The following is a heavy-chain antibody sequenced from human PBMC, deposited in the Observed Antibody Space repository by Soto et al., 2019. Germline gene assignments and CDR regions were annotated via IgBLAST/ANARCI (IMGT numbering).Heavy chain of an antibody. CDR3: ASVGRGGNYGDAY. CDR1: GGSVSSGSYY. D-gene: IGHD4-17*01. J-gene: IGHJ4*02. V-gene: IGHV4-61*01. Sequence: QVQLQESGPGLVKPSETLSLTCTVSGGSVSSGSYYWSWIRQPPGKGLEWIGYIYYSGSTNYTPPLKSRVPISVDTSKNQFSLKLSSVTAADTAVYYCASVGRGGNYGDAYWGQGTLVTVSS. CDR2: IYYSGST.